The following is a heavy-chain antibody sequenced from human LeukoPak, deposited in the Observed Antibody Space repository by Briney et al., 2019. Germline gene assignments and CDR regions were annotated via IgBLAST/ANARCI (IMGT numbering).Heavy chain of an antibody. CDR2: ISYDGSNK. V-gene: IGHV3-30-3*01. Sequence: GRSLRLSCAASGFTFSSYAMHWVHQAPGKGLEWVAVISYDGSNKYYADSVKGRFTISRDNSKNTLYLQMNSLRAEDTAVYYCARDPSYVVEKLGYYYGMDVWGQGTTVTVSS. J-gene: IGHJ6*02. CDR3: ARDPSYVVEKLGYYYGMDV. D-gene: IGHD3-10*02. CDR1: GFTFSSYA.